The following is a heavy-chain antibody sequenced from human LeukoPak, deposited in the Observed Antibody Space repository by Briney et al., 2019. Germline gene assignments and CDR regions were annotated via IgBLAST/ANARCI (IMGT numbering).Heavy chain of an antibody. D-gene: IGHD1-26*01. J-gene: IGHJ4*02. Sequence: PSGTLSLTCAVSGGSISSVNWWSWVRQPPGKGLEWIGEINHSGSTNYNPSLKSRVTISVDTSKNQFSLKLSSVTAADTAVYYCARDQYSGSLDYWGQGTLVTVSS. V-gene: IGHV4-4*02. CDR1: GGSISSVNW. CDR2: INHSGST. CDR3: ARDQYSGSLDY.